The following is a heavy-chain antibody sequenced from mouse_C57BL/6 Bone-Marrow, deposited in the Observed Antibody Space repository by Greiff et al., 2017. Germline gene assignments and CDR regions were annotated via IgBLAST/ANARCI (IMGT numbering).Heavy chain of an antibody. V-gene: IGHV1-81*01. CDR1: GYTFTSYG. D-gene: IGHD2-3*01. CDR2: IYPRSGNT. Sequence: VKLMESGAELARPGASVKLSCKASGYTFTSYGISWVKQRTGQGLEWIGEIYPRSGNTYYNEKFKGKATLTADKSSSTAYMELRSLTSEDSAVYFCARGRDSDGYYVPDYWGQGTTLTVSS. CDR3: ARGRDSDGYYVPDY. J-gene: IGHJ2*01.